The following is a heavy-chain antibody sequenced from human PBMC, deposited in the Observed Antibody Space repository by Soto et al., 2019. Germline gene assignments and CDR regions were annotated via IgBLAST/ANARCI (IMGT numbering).Heavy chain of an antibody. CDR1: GFTFDSCA. D-gene: IGHD6-13*01. CDR3: AKDPPSERMQPDYGMDV. J-gene: IGHJ6*02. CDR2: ISGSGRYT. V-gene: IGHV3-23*01. Sequence: GGALRLSCAAFGFTFDSCAMSWVRQAPGKGLEWLSLISGSGRYTDYADSVKGRFTISRDNSKNTLYLQMNSLRVEDTAVYYCAKDPPSERMQPDYGMDVWGQGTTVTVSS.